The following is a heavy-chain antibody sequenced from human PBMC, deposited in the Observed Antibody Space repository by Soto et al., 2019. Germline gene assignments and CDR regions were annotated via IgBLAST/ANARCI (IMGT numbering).Heavy chain of an antibody. Sequence: PSETLSLTCAVSGGSISSGGYSWSWIRQPPGKGLEWIGYICHSGSTYYNPSLKSRATISVDRSKNQFSLKLSSVTAADTAVYYCARVREFHEENYYDSSGYYAIWFDPWGQGTLVTVSS. J-gene: IGHJ5*02. D-gene: IGHD3-22*01. CDR3: ARVREFHEENYYDSSGYYAIWFDP. CDR1: GGSISSGGYS. CDR2: ICHSGST. V-gene: IGHV4-30-2*01.